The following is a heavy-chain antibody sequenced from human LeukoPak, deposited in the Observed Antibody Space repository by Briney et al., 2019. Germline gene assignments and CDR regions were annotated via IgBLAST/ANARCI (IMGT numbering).Heavy chain of an antibody. CDR1: GGSISSYY. Sequence: PSETLSLTCTVSGGSISSYYWSWIRQPPGKGLEWIGYIYYTGSTNYNPSLRSRVSISIDTSKNQFSLKLSSVTAADTAVYYCATGVLGLPTPYFDYWGQGTLVTVSS. CDR3: ATGVLGLPTPYFDY. D-gene: IGHD2/OR15-2a*01. V-gene: IGHV4-59*01. CDR2: IYYTGST. J-gene: IGHJ4*02.